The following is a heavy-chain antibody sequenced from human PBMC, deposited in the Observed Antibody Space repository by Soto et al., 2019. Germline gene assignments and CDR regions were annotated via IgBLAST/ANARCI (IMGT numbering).Heavy chain of an antibody. CDR2: IWPDGSNK. CDR3: ARDGQSSSPYGMDG. D-gene: IGHD6-6*01. Sequence: QVQLVESGGGVVQPGLSLTLSCAPSGFTFYYHGMHWVRQATGKGLELVAMIWPDGSNKEYAESVKGGFTISRDNSEIIVYLPMNSLRDEATAMYYCARDGQSSSPYGMDGCGKGTTVTVSS. V-gene: IGHV3-33*01. CDR1: GFTFYYHG. J-gene: IGHJ6*04.